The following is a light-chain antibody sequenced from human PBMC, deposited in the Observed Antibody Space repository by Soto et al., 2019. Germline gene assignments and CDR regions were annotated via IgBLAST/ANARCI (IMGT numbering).Light chain of an antibody. CDR2: EVS. J-gene: IGLJ1*01. CDR1: SSDVGGYNY. Sequence: QSALTQPPSASGSAGQSVTISCTGASSDVGGYNYVSWYQQQPGKAPKLMIYEVSKRPSGVPDRFSGSKSGNTASLTVSGLQAEDQADYYCSSYAGSLYVFGTGTKLTV. CDR3: SSYAGSLYV. V-gene: IGLV2-8*01.